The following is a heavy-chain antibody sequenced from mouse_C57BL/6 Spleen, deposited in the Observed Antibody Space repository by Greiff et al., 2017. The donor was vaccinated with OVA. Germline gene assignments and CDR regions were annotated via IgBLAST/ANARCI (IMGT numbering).Heavy chain of an antibody. D-gene: IGHD2-2*01. CDR3: ARGDYYGYDRDFDY. Sequence: QVQLQQPGAELVKPGASVKLSCKASGYTFTSYWMQWVKQRPGQGLEWIGEIDPSDSYTNYNQKFKGKATLTVDTSSSTAYMQLSSLTSEDSAVYYCARGDYYGYDRDFDYWGQGTTLTVSS. CDR1: GYTFTSYW. CDR2: IDPSDSYT. V-gene: IGHV1-50*01. J-gene: IGHJ2*01.